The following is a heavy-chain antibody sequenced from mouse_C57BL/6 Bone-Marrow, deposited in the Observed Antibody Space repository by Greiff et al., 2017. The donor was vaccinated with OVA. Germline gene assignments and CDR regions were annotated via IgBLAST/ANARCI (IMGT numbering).Heavy chain of an antibody. Sequence: QVQLQQSGAELARPGASVKLSCKASGYTFTSYGISWVKQRTGQGLEWIGEIYPRSGNTYYNEKFKGKATLTADKSSSTAYMQLSSLTSEDSAVYYCAREDSNYGYFDVWGTGTTVTVSS. V-gene: IGHV1-81*01. CDR1: GYTFTSYG. D-gene: IGHD2-5*01. CDR3: AREDSNYGYFDV. J-gene: IGHJ1*03. CDR2: IYPRSGNT.